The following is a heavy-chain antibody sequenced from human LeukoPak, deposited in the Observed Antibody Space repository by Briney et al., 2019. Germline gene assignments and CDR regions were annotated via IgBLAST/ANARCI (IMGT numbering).Heavy chain of an antibody. V-gene: IGHV4-59*01. CDR2: TQYTGNT. CDR3: AREVRGMDV. Sequence: SETLSLTCRVSGASMSDFYWNWIRQPPGKGLEWIGFTQYTGNTNYNPSLKSRVTISVDLSKSQFSLKLTSVTAADTAVYYCAREVRGMDVWGQGTTVTVSS. J-gene: IGHJ6*02. D-gene: IGHD2-21*01. CDR1: GASMSDFY.